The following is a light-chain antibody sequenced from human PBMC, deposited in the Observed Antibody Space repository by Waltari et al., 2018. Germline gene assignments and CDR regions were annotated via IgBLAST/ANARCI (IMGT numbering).Light chain of an antibody. V-gene: IGLV2-14*03. J-gene: IGLJ2*01. CDR2: DVD. CDR1: SRDLGGSPY. Sequence: QSALTQPASLSGSPGQSIPISCPGTSRDLGGSPYLSWYQQHPGKAPKLMFYDVDRRPSEIANRFSGSKSGNTASLTNSGLQAEDEADYYCSSYTSSGTLELFGGGTKLTVL. CDR3: SSYTSSGTLEL.